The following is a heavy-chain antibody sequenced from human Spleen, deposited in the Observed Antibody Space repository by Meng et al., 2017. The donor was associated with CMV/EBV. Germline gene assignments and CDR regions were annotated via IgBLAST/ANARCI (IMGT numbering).Heavy chain of an antibody. CDR3: ARDRGSDYGGQGWFDP. D-gene: IGHD4-23*01. CDR2: INPNSGGT. J-gene: IGHJ5*02. V-gene: IGHV1-2*04. Sequence: GYTFTGYYMPWVRQAPGQGLEWMGWINPNSGGTNYAQKFQGWVTMTRDTSISTAYMELSRLRSDDTAVYYCARDRGSDYGGQGWFDPWGQGTLVTVSS. CDR1: GYTFTGYY.